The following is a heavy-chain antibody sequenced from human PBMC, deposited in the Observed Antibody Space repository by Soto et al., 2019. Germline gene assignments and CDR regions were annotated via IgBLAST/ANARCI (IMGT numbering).Heavy chain of an antibody. CDR3: ARDWGYSSSWPTHGMDV. V-gene: IGHV3-21*01. CDR1: GFTFSSYS. CDR2: ISSSSYI. D-gene: IGHD6-13*01. J-gene: IGHJ6*02. Sequence: GGSLRLSCAASGFTFSSYSMNCVRQAPGKGLEWVSSISSSSYIYYADSVKGRFTISRDNAKNSLYLQMNSLRAEDTAVYYCARDWGYSSSWPTHGMDVWGQGTTVTVSS.